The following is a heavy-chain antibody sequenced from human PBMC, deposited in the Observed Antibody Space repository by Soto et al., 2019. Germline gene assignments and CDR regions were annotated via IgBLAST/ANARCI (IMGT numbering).Heavy chain of an antibody. V-gene: IGHV5-10-1*01. CDR1: GYSFTSYW. Sequence: PGESLKISCKGSGYSFTSYWISWVRQMPGKGLEWMGRIDPSDSYTNYSPSFQGHVTISRDNSKNTLYLQMNSLRAEDTAVYYCARVVPSHSVGYCISTICYAGGMDVWGQGTTVTVSS. D-gene: IGHD2-2*01. J-gene: IGHJ6*02. CDR3: ARVVPSHSVGYCISTICYAGGMDV. CDR2: IDPSDSYT.